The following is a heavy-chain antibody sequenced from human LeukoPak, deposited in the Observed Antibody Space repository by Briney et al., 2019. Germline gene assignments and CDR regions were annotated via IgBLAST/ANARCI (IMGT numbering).Heavy chain of an antibody. CDR1: GYTFTSYG. Sequence: ASVKVSCKASGYTFTSYGISWVRQAPGQGREWMGWSSAYNGNTNYAQKLQGRVTMTTDTSTSTAYMELRTLRSHDTAVYYCARGTFSSSWSWPHLVDPWRKGTLVTVSS. CDR3: ARGTFSSSWSWPHLVDP. J-gene: IGHJ5*02. V-gene: IGHV1-18*01. CDR2: SSAYNGNT. D-gene: IGHD6-13*01.